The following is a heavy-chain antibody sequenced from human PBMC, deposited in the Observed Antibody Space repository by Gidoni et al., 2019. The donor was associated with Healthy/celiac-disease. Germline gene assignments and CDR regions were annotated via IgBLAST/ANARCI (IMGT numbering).Heavy chain of an antibody. V-gene: IGHV4-34*01. CDR1: GGSFSGYY. Sequence: QVQLQQWGAGLLKPSETLSLTCAVYGGSFSGYYWGWIRQPPGKGLEWIGEINHSGSTNYNPSLKSRVTISVDPPNNQFSLKLSSVTAADTAVYYCARSSLGTGTTFWGQGTLVTVSS. CDR3: ARSSLGTGTTF. CDR2: INHSGST. J-gene: IGHJ4*02. D-gene: IGHD1-7*01.